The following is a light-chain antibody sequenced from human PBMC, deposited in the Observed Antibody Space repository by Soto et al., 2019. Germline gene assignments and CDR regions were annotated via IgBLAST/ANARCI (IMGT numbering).Light chain of an antibody. CDR3: QPVYSFPLT. CDR2: GAS. J-gene: IGKJ4*01. Sequence: IQKTQSPSSVSESVGDRVTITCRASQGLGVWLGWYQKKPGKAPQLLIFGASGLQSGVPSRFSGSGSGTDFTLTISSLQPEDFAIYYCQPVYSFPLTCGGGTRWIS. V-gene: IGKV1-12*01. CDR1: QGLGVW.